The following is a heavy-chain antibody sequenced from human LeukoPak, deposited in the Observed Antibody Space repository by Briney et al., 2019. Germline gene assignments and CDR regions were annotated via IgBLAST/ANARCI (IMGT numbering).Heavy chain of an antibody. D-gene: IGHD5-18*01. J-gene: IGHJ4*02. CDR1: GFNFGDRA. V-gene: IGHV3-49*04. CDR3: ARWDRDTAMEFDY. CDR2: IKTQPYGGTA. Sequence: GGSLRLSCTTSGFNFGDRAMSWVRQAPGKGLEWVGFIKTQPYGGTAEYAASVKGRFTISRDDSKGIAYLQMNSLRDEDTAVYYCARWDRDTAMEFDYWGQGTLVTVSS.